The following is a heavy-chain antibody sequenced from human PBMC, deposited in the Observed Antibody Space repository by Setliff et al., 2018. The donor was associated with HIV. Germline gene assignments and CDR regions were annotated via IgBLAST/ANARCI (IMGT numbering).Heavy chain of an antibody. V-gene: IGHV3-7*01. CDR1: GFMFSDYW. CDR2: IKDDESEK. J-gene: IGHJ3*02. Sequence: GGSLRLSCAGSGFMFSDYWLHWVRQAPGKGLEWVADIKDDESEKYYVDSVKGRFTISRDNAKNSLYLQMNSLRADDTAMYYCACPKEGYSGSGGAFQIWGQGTMVTV. D-gene: IGHD3-10*01. CDR3: ACPKEGYSGSGGAFQI.